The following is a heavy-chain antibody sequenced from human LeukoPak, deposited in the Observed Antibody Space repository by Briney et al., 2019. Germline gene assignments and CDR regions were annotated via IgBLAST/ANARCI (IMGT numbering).Heavy chain of an antibody. D-gene: IGHD6-19*01. CDR3: ARDREAGYYFDY. CDR1: DYSINSGYY. V-gene: IGHV4-38-2*02. J-gene: IGHJ4*02. CDR2: IYRSGST. Sequence: SETLSLICAVSDYSINSGYYCGCIRQPPGKGRDRHGCIYRSGSTYYNPSLKSRVTISVDTSKNQFSLKLSSVTAADTAVYYCARDREAGYYFDYWGQGTLVTVSS.